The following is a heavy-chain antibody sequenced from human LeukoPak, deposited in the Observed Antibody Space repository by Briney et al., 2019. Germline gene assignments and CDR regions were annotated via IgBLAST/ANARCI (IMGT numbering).Heavy chain of an antibody. D-gene: IGHD2-15*01. CDR2: IRSKSYSGST. J-gene: IGHJ3*02. Sequence: GASLRLSCTASGSTFGDSAMAGVRPAPGKGQELVGFIRSKSYSGSTEYAASVKGRFTISRDDSKSIAYLQMNSLKTEDTAVYYCSRGPYCSSGSCYPDPDAFDIWGQGTVVTFSS. V-gene: IGHV3-49*04. CDR3: SRGPYCSSGSCYPDPDAFDI. CDR1: GSTFGDSA.